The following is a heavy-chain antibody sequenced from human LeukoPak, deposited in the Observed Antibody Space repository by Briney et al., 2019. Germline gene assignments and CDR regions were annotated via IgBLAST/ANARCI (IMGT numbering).Heavy chain of an antibody. Sequence: GGALRLSCTASGFTFDNYAMIWGRQAPGKGLEWVSAISGSGGSTYYADSVKGRFTISRDNSKNTLYLQMNSLRAEDTAVYYCAKDRYSSSPWGQGTLVTVSS. CDR2: ISGSGGST. D-gene: IGHD6-19*01. CDR3: AKDRYSSSP. J-gene: IGHJ5*02. V-gene: IGHV3-23*01. CDR1: GFTFDNYA.